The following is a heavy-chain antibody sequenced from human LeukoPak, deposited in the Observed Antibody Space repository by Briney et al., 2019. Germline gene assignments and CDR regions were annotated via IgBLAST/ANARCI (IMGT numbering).Heavy chain of an antibody. CDR2: IYSGGST. CDR3: ARGVDIVATRTDYYYYYGMDV. Sequence: SGGSLRLSCAASGFTVSSNYMSWVRQAPGKGLEWASVIYSGGSTYYADSVKGRFTISRDNSKNTLYLQMNSLRAEDTAVYYCARGVDIVATRTDYYYYYGMDVWGQGTTVTVSS. D-gene: IGHD5-12*01. J-gene: IGHJ6*02. CDR1: GFTVSSNY. V-gene: IGHV3-53*01.